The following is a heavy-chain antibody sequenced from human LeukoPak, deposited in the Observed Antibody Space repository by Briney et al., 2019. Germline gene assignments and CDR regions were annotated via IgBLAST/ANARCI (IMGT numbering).Heavy chain of an antibody. D-gene: IGHD3-16*01. CDR2: IYSGGSA. V-gene: IGHV3-66*01. J-gene: IGHJ4*02. CDR1: GFNVSSYY. CDR3: ARDLGRGYSNY. Sequence: PGGSLRLSCAVSGFNVSSYYMSWVRQAPGKGLDWVSVIYSGGSAYYADSVKGRFTISRDNSKNTLNLQINSLRAEDTAVYYCARDLGRGYSNYWGQGTLVTVSS.